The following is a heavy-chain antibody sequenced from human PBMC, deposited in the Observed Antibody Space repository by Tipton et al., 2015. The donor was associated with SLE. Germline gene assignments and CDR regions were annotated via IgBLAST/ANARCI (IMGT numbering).Heavy chain of an antibody. CDR2: IYYSGDT. Sequence: TLSLTCTVSGGSISSGGYYWSWIRQHPGKGLEWIGFIYYSGDTYYNPSLKSRATISRDTAKNQFSLNLRFVTAADTAVYYCARDTSFDYWGQGTLVTVSS. CDR1: GGSISSGGYY. D-gene: IGHD2/OR15-2a*01. V-gene: IGHV4-31*03. CDR3: ARDTSFDY. J-gene: IGHJ4*02.